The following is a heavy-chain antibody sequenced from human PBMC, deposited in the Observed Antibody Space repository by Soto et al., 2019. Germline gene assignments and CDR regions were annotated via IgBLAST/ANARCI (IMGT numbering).Heavy chain of an antibody. Sequence: GGSLRLSCAASGFTFSSYAMHWVRQAPGKGLEWVAVISDDGSNKYYADSVKGRFTISRVNSKNTLYQQMNSLRAEDTAVYYCARGGLGYSSGYTPDGMDVWGQGTTVTVSS. CDR2: ISDDGSNK. D-gene: IGHD6-19*01. CDR1: GFTFSSYA. J-gene: IGHJ6*02. V-gene: IGHV3-30-3*01. CDR3: ARGGLGYSSGYTPDGMDV.